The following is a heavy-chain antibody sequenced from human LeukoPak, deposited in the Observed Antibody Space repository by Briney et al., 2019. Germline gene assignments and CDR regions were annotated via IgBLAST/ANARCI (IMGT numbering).Heavy chain of an antibody. Sequence: ASVKVSCKVSGYTLTELSMHWVRQAPGKGLEWMGGFDPEDGETIYAQKFQGRVTMTEDTSTDTAYMELSSLRSEDTAVYYYAGLERLGGWFDPWGQGTLVTVSS. V-gene: IGHV1-24*01. D-gene: IGHD1-1*01. J-gene: IGHJ5*02. CDR3: AGLERLGGWFDP. CDR2: FDPEDGET. CDR1: GYTLTELS.